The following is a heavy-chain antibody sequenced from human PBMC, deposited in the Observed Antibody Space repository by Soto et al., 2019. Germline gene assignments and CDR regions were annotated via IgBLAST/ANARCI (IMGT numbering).Heavy chain of an antibody. CDR1: CSTFTSNG. J-gene: IGHJ2*01. CDR2: ISTYNENM. D-gene: IGHD1-1*01. Sequence: AGKGSGKVSCSTFTSNGMVWGRQAPGQGLEWMGWISTYNENMDSAPQLQGRLTMTTDTSTTTAYMELTNLKFDDTALYYCTKVGGSIRGTLTGASWGR. CDR3: TKVGGSIRGTLTGAS. V-gene: IGHV1-18*04.